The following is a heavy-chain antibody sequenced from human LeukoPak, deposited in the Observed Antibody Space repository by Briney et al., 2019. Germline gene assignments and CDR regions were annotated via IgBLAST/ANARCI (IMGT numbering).Heavy chain of an antibody. D-gene: IGHD3-10*01. Sequence: GSLRLSCAASGFTFDDYAMHWVRQAPGKGLEWVSLISWGGGSTYYADSVKGRFTISRDNSKNSLYLHMNSLRAEDTALYYCAKDRSGNSYGHFDYWGQGTLVTVSP. CDR2: ISWGGGST. V-gene: IGHV3-43D*04. CDR1: GFTFDDYA. CDR3: AKDRSGNSYGHFDY. J-gene: IGHJ4*02.